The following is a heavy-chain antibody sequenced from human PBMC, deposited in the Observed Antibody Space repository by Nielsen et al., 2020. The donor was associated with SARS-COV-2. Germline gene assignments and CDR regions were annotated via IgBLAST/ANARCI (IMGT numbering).Heavy chain of an antibody. V-gene: IGHV1-69*13. CDR1: GGTFSTYT. CDR2: IIPIFGTA. D-gene: IGHD3-22*01. Sequence: SVKVSCKASGGTFSTYTINWVRQAPGQGLEWMGGIIPIFGTANYAQKFQGRVTITADESTSTAYMELSSLRAEDTAVYHCAKDRDTAVMVNYFDNWGQGTVVTVSS. J-gene: IGHJ4*02. CDR3: AKDRDTAVMVNYFDN.